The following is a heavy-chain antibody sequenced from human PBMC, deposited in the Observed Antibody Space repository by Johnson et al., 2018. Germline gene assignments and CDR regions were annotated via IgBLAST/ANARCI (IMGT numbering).Heavy chain of an antibody. CDR1: GFTFKTYN. CDR2: ISSSTGNI. CDR3: ARDKPCFDSYGLPCDV. D-gene: IGHD3-22*01. Sequence: VQLVQSGGGLVQPGGSLSLSCVASGFTFKTYNMNWVRQAPGKGLEWVSYISSSTGNIYYADSVQGRFTISTDSAQASLYLQLHSLRAEDTAVYYCARDKPCFDSYGLPCDVWGQGTLVTASS. V-gene: IGHV3-48*01. J-gene: IGHJ3*01.